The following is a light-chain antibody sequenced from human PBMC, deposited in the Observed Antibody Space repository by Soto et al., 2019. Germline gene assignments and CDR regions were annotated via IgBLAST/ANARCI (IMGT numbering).Light chain of an antibody. J-gene: IGLJ1*01. CDR3: LSFGSRLGGYV. CDR2: DNN. CDR1: SSNIGAGDD. V-gene: IGLV1-40*01. Sequence: QSVLTQPPSVYGAPGQRGSLSRTGSSSNIGAGDDVHWYQQLPGTAPTLLIYDNNNRPSGVPDRLSGTKSDTSDSIAITGLLAEDEADYYCLSFGSRLGGYVFVPGTKFTVL.